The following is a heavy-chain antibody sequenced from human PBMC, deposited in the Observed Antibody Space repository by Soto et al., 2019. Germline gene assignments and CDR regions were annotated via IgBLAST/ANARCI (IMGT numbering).Heavy chain of an antibody. J-gene: IGHJ6*02. CDR1: GYTFTGYY. CDR3: ARDRTTSKTKITIKVGIDV. V-gene: IGHV1-2*04. D-gene: IGHD3-3*01. Sequence: ASVKVSCKASGYTFTGYYMPWVRQAPGQGLEWMGWINPNSGGTNYAQKFQGCVTMTRDTSISTAYMELSRLRSDDTAVYYCARDRTTSKTKITIKVGIDVWGQGTTVTVSS. CDR2: INPNSGGT.